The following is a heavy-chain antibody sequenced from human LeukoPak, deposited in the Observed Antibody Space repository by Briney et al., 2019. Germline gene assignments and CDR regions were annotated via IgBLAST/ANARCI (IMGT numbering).Heavy chain of an antibody. Sequence: GGSLRLSCAASGFTVSTNYMSWVRQAPGKGLEWVSVIYSGGSTYYADSVKGRFTISRDNSKNTLYLQMNSLGAEDTAVYYCARVVGATYFDYWGQGTLVTVSS. CDR3: ARVVGATYFDY. CDR1: GFTVSTNY. J-gene: IGHJ4*02. CDR2: IYSGGST. D-gene: IGHD1-26*01. V-gene: IGHV3-66*01.